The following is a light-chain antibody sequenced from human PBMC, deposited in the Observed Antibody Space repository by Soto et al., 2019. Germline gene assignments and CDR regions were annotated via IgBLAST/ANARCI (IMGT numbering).Light chain of an antibody. CDR2: GAS. J-gene: IGKJ2*01. V-gene: IGKV3-15*01. Sequence: EIVLTQSPAILSASPGERATLSCRASQTVSDNLAWYQQKPGQSPRLLIYGASTRATDIPVRFSGSGSGTEFTLTISSLQSEDFAVYYSQQYNIWPPLYTFGQGTKL. CDR1: QTVSDN. CDR3: QQYNIWPPLYT.